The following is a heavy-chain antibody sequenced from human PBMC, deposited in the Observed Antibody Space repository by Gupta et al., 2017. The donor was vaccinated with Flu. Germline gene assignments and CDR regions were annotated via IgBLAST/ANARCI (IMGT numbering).Heavy chain of an antibody. Sequence: EVPLLASGGGLVKPGGSLRISCAASGFAFPAAWVTWVRQAPEKGLEWVGHIKSKEAGETIDYAGSVKGRFTISRDDSKNTLYLQMTSLITEDTALYFCTTAEKEHEGAFDQWGRGTMVTVSS. D-gene: IGHD1/OR15-1a*01. CDR3: TTAEKEHEGAFDQ. V-gene: IGHV3-15*01. J-gene: IGHJ3*01. CDR2: IKSKEAGETI. CDR1: GFAFPAAW.